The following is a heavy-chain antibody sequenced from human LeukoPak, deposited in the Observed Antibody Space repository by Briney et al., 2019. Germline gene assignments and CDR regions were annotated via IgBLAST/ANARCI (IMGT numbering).Heavy chain of an antibody. Sequence: SVKVSCKASGYTFTSYGISWVRQAPGQGLEWMGGIIPTFGTANYAQKFQGRVTITADESTSTAYMELSSLRSEDTAVYYCAKLAAAGLYYFDYWGQGTLVTVSS. V-gene: IGHV1-69*13. CDR1: GYTFTSYG. J-gene: IGHJ4*02. D-gene: IGHD6-13*01. CDR3: AKLAAAGLYYFDY. CDR2: IIPTFGTA.